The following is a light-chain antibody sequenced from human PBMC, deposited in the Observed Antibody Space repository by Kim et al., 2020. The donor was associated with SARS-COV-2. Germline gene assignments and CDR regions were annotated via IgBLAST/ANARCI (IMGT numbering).Light chain of an antibody. CDR2: QDS. J-gene: IGLJ2*01. V-gene: IGLV3-1*01. CDR3: QAWDSSTVV. Sequence: SVSPEQTASNTCSGDKLGDKYACWYQQKPGQSPVLVIYQDSKRPSGIPERFSGSNSGNTATLTISGTQAMDEADYYCQAWDSSTVVFGGGTQLTVL. CDR1: KLGDKY.